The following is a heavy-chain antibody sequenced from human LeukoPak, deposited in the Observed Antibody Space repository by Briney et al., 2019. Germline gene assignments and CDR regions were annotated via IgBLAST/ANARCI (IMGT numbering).Heavy chain of an antibody. CDR2: INHSGST. CDR1: GVSVSRSDSY. J-gene: IGHJ3*02. CDR3: ARGGRGITVKKNWAKNRAFDI. Sequence: SETLSLTCSVSGVSVSRSDSYWDWVRQPPGKGLEWIGEINHSGSTNYNPSLKSRVTISVDTSKNQFSLKLSSVTAADTAVYYCARGGRGITVKKNWAKNRAFDIWGQGTMVTVSS. V-gene: IGHV4-39*07. D-gene: IGHD1-14*01.